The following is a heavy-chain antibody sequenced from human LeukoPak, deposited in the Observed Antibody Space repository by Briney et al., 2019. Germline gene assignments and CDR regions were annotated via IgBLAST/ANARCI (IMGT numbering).Heavy chain of an antibody. CDR1: GFTFRSYE. CDR2: ISSTGNTI. V-gene: IGHV3-48*03. D-gene: IGHD2-2*03. Sequence: GGSLRLSCAASGFTFRSYEMNWVRQAPGKGLEWVSYISSTGNTIYYADSVKGRFTISRDNAKNSLYLQMNSLRAEDTAVYYCAKDWMGPLDYWGQGTLVTVSS. J-gene: IGHJ4*02. CDR3: AKDWMGPLDY.